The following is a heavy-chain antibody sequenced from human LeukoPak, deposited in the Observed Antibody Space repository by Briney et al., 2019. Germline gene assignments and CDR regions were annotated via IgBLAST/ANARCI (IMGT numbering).Heavy chain of an antibody. V-gene: IGHV3-23*01. CDR2: ISGSGGST. J-gene: IGHJ5*02. D-gene: IGHD3-10*01. Sequence: HTRGSLRLSCAASGFTFSSYAMSWVRQAPGKGLEWVSAISGSGGSTYYADSVKGRFTISRDNSKNTLYLQMNSLRAEDTAVYYCAKDLGGYGSGSPDWFDPWGQGTLVTVSS. CDR1: GFTFSSYA. CDR3: AKDLGGYGSGSPDWFDP.